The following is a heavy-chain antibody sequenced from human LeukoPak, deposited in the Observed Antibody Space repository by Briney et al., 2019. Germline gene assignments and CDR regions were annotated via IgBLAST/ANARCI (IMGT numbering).Heavy chain of an antibody. V-gene: IGHV3-7*04. CDR1: TFTFSYNW. CDR3: AGQRGDY. CDR2: IKQEGGEI. D-gene: IGHD5-24*01. Sequence: GGSLSLSCEAYTFTFSYNWMSWHRQAPGKGLEWVAIIKQEGGEIYYMDSVKGRFTISRDNAKNSVYLQMSSLRVEDTDVYYCAGQRGDYGGQGTPVIVSS. J-gene: IGHJ4*02.